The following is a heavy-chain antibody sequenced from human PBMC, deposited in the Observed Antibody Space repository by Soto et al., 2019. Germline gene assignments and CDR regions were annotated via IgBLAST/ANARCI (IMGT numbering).Heavy chain of an antibody. CDR3: ARDRAGGIRFLEY. Sequence: QVQLVESGGGVVQPGRSLRLSCEASGFTFSSYGIHWVRQAPGKGLEWVAVIWYDGSNKYYADSVKGRFTISRDNSKNMLYLQMNILRAEDTAVYYCARDRAGGIRFLEYWGQGTLVSVSS. V-gene: IGHV3-33*01. D-gene: IGHD6-13*01. CDR1: GFTFSSYG. J-gene: IGHJ4*02. CDR2: IWYDGSNK.